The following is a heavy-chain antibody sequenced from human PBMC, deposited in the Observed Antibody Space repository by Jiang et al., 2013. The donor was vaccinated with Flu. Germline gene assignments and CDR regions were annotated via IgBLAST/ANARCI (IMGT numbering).Heavy chain of an antibody. D-gene: IGHD2-21*01. CDR3: AREGLEGIVYFDY. J-gene: IGHJ4*02. V-gene: IGHV1-18*01. Sequence: RVTMTTDTSTSTXYMELRSLRSDDTAVYYCAREGLEGIVYFDYWGQGTLVTVSS.